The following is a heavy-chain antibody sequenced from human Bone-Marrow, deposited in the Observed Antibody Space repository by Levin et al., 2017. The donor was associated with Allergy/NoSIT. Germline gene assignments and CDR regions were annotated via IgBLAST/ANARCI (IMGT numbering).Heavy chain of an antibody. J-gene: IGHJ4*02. CDR1: GFTFSSYA. Sequence: GGSLRLSCAASGFTFSSYAMSWVRQAPGKGLEWVSAISGSGGSTYYADSVKGRFTISRDNSKNTLYLQMNSLRAEDTAVYYCAKDASQGYYGSGSYDFWGQGTLVTVSS. CDR2: ISGSGGST. V-gene: IGHV3-23*01. D-gene: IGHD3-10*01. CDR3: AKDASQGYYGSGSYDF.